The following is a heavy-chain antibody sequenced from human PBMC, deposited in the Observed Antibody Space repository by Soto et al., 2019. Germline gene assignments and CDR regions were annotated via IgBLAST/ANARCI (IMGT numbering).Heavy chain of an antibody. V-gene: IGHV3-11*05. D-gene: IGHD3-9*01. J-gene: IGHJ4*02. CDR2: IGGSSSYT. CDR3: ARRRPTGYYNY. Sequence: QVLLVESGGDLVKPGGSLRLSCAASGFPFSDYYMSWIRQAPGKGLEWVSSIGGSSSYTNNADSVKGRFTISRDNAKNSLYLQMNSLRAEDTAVYYCARRRPTGYYNYWGQGTLVTVSA. CDR1: GFPFSDYY.